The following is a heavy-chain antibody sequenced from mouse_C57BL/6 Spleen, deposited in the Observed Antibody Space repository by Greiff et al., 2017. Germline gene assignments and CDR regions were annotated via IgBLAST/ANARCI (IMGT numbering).Heavy chain of an antibody. V-gene: IGHV2-6-1*01. CDR2: IWSDGST. J-gene: IGHJ4*01. Sequence: VKLVESGPGLVAPSQSLSITCTVSGFSLTSYGVHWVRQPPGKGLEWLVVIWSDGSTTYNSALKSRLSISKYNSKSQVFLKMNSLQTDDTAMYYCARHTHYYGSSYYAMDYWGQGTSVTVSS. CDR3: ARHTHYYGSSYYAMDY. D-gene: IGHD1-1*01. CDR1: GFSLTSYG.